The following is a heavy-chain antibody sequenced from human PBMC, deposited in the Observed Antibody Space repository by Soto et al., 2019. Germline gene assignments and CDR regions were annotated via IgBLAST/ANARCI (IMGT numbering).Heavy chain of an antibody. V-gene: IGHV1-58*01. CDR2: IIVASGRT. CDR1: GFTFTNSA. J-gene: IGHJ3*01. D-gene: IGHD2-21*02. Sequence: QVQIVQSGPEVKRPGTSVRVSCKTSGFTFTNSAVQWVRQARGQRLEWIGWIIVASGRTNYAREVQERVTISRDTSTSTAYMELSGLRSEDTAVYYCVAALYSGGGCCSFDFWGQGTMVTVSS. CDR3: VAALYSGGGCCSFDF.